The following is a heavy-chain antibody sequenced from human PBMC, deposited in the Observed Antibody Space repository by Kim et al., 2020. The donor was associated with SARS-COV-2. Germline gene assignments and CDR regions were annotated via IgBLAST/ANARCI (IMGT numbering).Heavy chain of an antibody. CDR3: ARDGRTIFHYYMDV. J-gene: IGHJ6*03. D-gene: IGHD3-9*01. Sequence: GGSLRLSCAASGFTFSSYEMNWVRQAPGKGLEWVSYISSSGSTIYYADSVKGRFTISRDNAKNSLYLQMNSLRAEDPAVYYCARDGRTIFHYYMDVWGKGTPVTVSS. CDR1: GFTFSSYE. CDR2: ISSSGSTI. V-gene: IGHV3-48*03.